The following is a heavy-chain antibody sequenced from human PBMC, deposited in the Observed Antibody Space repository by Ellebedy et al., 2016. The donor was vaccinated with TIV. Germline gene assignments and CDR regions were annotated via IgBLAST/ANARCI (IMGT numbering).Heavy chain of an antibody. V-gene: IGHV5-51*01. CDR2: IYPGDSDT. CDR1: GYRFASYW. J-gene: IGHJ3*02. D-gene: IGHD6-13*01. Sequence: GESLKISCKGSGYRFASYWIGWVRQMPGKGLEWMGIIYPGDSDTKYSPSFQGQVTISADKSISTAYLQWGSLKASDTAMYYCARRIAAAGTDGFDIWGQGTMLTVSP. CDR3: ARRIAAAGTDGFDI.